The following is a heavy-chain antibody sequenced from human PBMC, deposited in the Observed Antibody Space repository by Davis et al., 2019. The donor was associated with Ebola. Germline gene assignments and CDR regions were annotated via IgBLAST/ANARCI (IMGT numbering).Heavy chain of an antibody. Sequence: PSETLSLTCDVSGDSISISNWWSWVRQSPGKGLEWIGEIYHNGMTNYNPSLKSPVNISVDKSKNQFFLKLTSVTAADTAVYYCARVMYEYHTSSYSTADAFDIWGQGTRVIVSS. CDR3: ARVMYEYHTSSYSTADAFDI. CDR1: GDSISISNW. D-gene: IGHD3-22*01. CDR2: IYHNGMT. J-gene: IGHJ3*02. V-gene: IGHV4/OR15-8*01.